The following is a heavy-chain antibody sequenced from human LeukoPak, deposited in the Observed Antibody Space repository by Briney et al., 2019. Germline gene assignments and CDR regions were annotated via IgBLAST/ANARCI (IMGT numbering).Heavy chain of an antibody. CDR2: ISKDGSNK. CDR3: AKRGSDGRPYFSDY. Sequence: GGSLRLSCAASGFTFSTYPMHWVRQAPGKGLEWVAAISKDGSNKYYADSVKGRYTISRDTSKNTLYLEMNSLSGEDTAVYYCAKRGSDGRPYFSDYWGQGTLVTVSS. D-gene: IGHD1-1*01. J-gene: IGHJ4*02. CDR1: GFTFSTYP. V-gene: IGHV3-30*18.